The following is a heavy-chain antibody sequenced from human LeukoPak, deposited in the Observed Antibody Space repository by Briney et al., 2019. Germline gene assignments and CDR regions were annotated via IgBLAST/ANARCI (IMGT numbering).Heavy chain of an antibody. CDR1: GGSVSDYY. J-gene: IGHJ4*02. V-gene: IGHV4-59*02. D-gene: IGHD7-27*01. CDR3: ATRKLGNDY. CDR2: IYYTET. Sequence: SETLSLTCTVSGGSVSDYYWSWIRQSLGKGLEWIGYIYYTETSYNPSLKSRVTISADTSKNQFSLKLYSVTAADTAVYYCATRKLGNDYWGQGTLVTVSS.